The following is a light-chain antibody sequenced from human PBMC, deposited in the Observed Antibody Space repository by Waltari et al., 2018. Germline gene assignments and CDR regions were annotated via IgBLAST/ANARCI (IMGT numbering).Light chain of an antibody. CDR1: QGISSY. J-gene: IGKJ2*03. CDR2: NAK. CDR3: QQGHSNPYS. Sequence: DIQMSQSPSSLSASVGERVTITCRASQGISSYLNWYQQKPGKAPKLLIYNAKSLASGVPSRFSGSGSGTEFTLTISSLQPEDFATYYCQQGHSNPYSFGQVTKVEIK. V-gene: IGKV1-39*01.